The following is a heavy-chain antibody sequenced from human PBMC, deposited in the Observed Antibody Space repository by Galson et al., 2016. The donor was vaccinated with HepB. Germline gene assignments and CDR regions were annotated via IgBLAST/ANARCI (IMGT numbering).Heavy chain of an antibody. CDR1: GGSISSHF. V-gene: IGHV4-59*08. Sequence: ETLSLTCSVSGGSISSHFWSWIRQPPGKELEWIGYIYYRESTNFNPSLKSRVTILIDTSKNQFSLKLTSVTAADTAVYYCARFRDTDDAFDIWGQGTMVTVSS. J-gene: IGHJ3*02. CDR2: IYYREST. D-gene: IGHD5-18*01. CDR3: ARFRDTDDAFDI.